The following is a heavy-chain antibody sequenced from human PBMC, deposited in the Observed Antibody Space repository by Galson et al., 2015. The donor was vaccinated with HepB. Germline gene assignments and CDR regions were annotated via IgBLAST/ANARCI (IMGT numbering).Heavy chain of an antibody. V-gene: IGHV1-2*06. CDR3: ARDGVFQIAAAGWFDP. CDR2: INPNSGGT. D-gene: IGHD6-13*01. CDR1: GYAFTGYY. J-gene: IGHJ5*02. Sequence: SVKVSCKASGYAFTGYYMHWVRQAPGQGLEWMGRINPNSGGTNYAQKFQGRVTMTRDTSISTAYMELSRLRSDDTAVYCCARDGVFQIAAAGWFDPWGQGTLVTVSS.